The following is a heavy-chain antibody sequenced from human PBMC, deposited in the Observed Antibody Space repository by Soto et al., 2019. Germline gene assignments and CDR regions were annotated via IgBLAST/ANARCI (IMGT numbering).Heavy chain of an antibody. CDR3: AQGVRYFDWLLSAATDV. CDR2: ISSSGSTI. D-gene: IGHD3-9*01. V-gene: IGHV3-48*03. Sequence: PGGSLRLSCAASGFTFSSYEMNWVRQAPGKGLEWVSYISSSGSTIYYADSVKGRFTISRDNAKNSLYLQMNSLRAEDTAVYYCAQGVRYFDWLLSAATDVWGQGTTVTVSS. J-gene: IGHJ6*02. CDR1: GFTFSSYE.